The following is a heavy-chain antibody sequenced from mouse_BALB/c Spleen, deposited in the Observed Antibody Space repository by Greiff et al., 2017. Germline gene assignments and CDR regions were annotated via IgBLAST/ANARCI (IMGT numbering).Heavy chain of an antibody. CDR1: GYTFTNYW. Sequence: QVQLKESGAELVRPGTSVKMSCKAAGYTFTNYWIGWVKQRPGHGLEWIGDIYPGGGYTNYNEKFKGKATLTADTSSSTAYMQLSSLTSEDSAIYYCARHYYGSSPAWFAYWGQGTLVTVSA. CDR2: IYPGGGYT. J-gene: IGHJ3*01. CDR3: ARHYYGSSPAWFAY. V-gene: IGHV1-63*02. D-gene: IGHD1-1*01.